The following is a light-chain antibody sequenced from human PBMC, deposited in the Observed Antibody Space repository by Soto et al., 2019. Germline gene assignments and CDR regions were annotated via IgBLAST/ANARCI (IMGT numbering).Light chain of an antibody. J-gene: IGKJ1*01. Sequence: AIRMTQSPSSFSASTGDRVTITFRASQGIVSYLAWYQQKPGKAPKLLIYAASTWQSGVPSRCSGSGSGTDFTLTISCLQSEDFTTYYCQQYSSYPQRFGQGTKEE. V-gene: IGKV1-8*01. CDR3: QQYSSYPQR. CDR1: QGIVSY. CDR2: AAS.